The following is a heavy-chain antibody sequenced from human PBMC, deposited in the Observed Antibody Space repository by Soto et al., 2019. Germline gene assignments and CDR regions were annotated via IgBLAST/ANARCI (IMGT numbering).Heavy chain of an antibody. D-gene: IGHD4-17*01. CDR1: GYTFTSYD. CDR3: ARGRIFYGDYRTYYFDY. J-gene: IGHJ4*02. Sequence: QVQLVQSGAEVKKPGASVKVSCKASGYTFTSYDINWVRQATGQGLEWMGWMNPNSGNTGYAQKFQGRVTMTRNTSISTAYMELSSLRSEDTAVYYCARGRIFYGDYRTYYFDYWGQGTLVTVSS. V-gene: IGHV1-8*01. CDR2: MNPNSGNT.